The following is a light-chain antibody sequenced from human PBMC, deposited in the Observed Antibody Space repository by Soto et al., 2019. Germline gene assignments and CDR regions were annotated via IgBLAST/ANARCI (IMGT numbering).Light chain of an antibody. J-gene: IGKJ4*01. CDR2: DAS. CDR3: QQRGNWPLT. CDR1: QSVSSY. Sequence: EIVLTQSPATLSLSPGERATLSCRVSQSVSSYLAWYQQKPGQAPRLLIYDASNRATGIPARFSGSGSGTDFTLTISSLEPEDFAVYYCQQRGNWPLTFGGGTKVDVK. V-gene: IGKV3-11*01.